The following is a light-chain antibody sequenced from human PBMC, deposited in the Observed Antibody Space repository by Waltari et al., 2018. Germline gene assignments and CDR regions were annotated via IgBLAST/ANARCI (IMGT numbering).Light chain of an antibody. Sequence: QSALTQPASVSGSPGQSITIPCTGTSRDVGGFNSVCWYQQHPGKAPKLMIYDVSNRPSGVSNRFSGSKSGNTASLTISGLQAEDEADYYCSSYTSSNTLKFGGGTKLTVL. V-gene: IGLV2-14*03. CDR1: SRDVGGFNS. CDR2: DVS. CDR3: SSYTSSNTLK. J-gene: IGLJ3*02.